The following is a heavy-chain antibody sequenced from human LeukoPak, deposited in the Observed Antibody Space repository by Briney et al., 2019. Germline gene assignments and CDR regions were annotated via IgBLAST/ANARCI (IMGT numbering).Heavy chain of an antibody. D-gene: IGHD6-19*01. J-gene: IGHJ4*02. CDR3: ARVAVAGFDY. CDR1: GFTFSNYW. Sequence: PGGSLRLSCAASGFTFSNYWMSWVRQAPGKGLEWVANIKHDGSETYYADSVKGRFTISRDNAKNSLFLQVNTLRAEDTAVYYCARVAVAGFDYWGRGTLVTVSS. V-gene: IGHV3-7*01. CDR2: IKHDGSET.